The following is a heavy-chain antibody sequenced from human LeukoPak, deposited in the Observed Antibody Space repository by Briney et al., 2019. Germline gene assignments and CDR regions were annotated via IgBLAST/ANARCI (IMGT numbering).Heavy chain of an antibody. CDR2: INPNSGGT. V-gene: IGHV1-2*06. D-gene: IGHD3-3*01. CDR3: ARGGNTVFGVVDL. J-gene: IGHJ5*02. CDR1: GYTFTGYY. Sequence: ASVKVSCKASGYTFTGYYMHWVRQAPGQGLEWMGRINPNSGGTNYAQKFQGRVTMTRDTSISTAYMELNRLISDDTAVYYCARGGNTVFGVVDLWGQGALVTVSS.